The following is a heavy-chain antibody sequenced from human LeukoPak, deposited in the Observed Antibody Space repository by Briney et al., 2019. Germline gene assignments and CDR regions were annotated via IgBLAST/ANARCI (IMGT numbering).Heavy chain of an antibody. V-gene: IGHV4-4*07. D-gene: IGHD2-15*01. Sequence: PSETLSLTCTVSGASMSNSFWSWIRQPAGKGLEWNGRIYSSGRTNYNPSLKSRVTLSIDTSNNQFSLKLTSVTAADTALYYCARAPAGCGGTCSFDYWGQGTLVTVSS. CDR2: IYSSGRT. CDR3: ARAPAGCGGTCSFDY. CDR1: GASMSNSF. J-gene: IGHJ4*02.